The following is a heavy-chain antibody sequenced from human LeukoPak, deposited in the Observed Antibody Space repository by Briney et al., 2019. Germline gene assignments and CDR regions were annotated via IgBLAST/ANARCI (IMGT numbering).Heavy chain of an antibody. D-gene: IGHD4-17*01. J-gene: IGHJ4*02. V-gene: IGHV5-51*01. CDR3: ARLGRTVTTSFLEYSDY. Sequence: GESLKISCKGSGYSFTSYWIGWVRQMPGKGLEWMGIIYPGDSDARYSPSFQGQVTISADKSISTAYLQWSSLKASDTAMYYCARLGRTVTTSFLEYSDYWGQGTLVTVSP. CDR1: GYSFTSYW. CDR2: IYPGDSDA.